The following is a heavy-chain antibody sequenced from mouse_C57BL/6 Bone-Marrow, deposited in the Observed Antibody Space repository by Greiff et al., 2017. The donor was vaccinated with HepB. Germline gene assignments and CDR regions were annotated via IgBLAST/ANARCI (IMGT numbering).Heavy chain of an antibody. D-gene: IGHD1-1*01. Sequence: VQLQQPGAELVKPGASVKLSCKASGYTFTSYWMHWVKQRPGRGLEWIGRIDPNSGGTKYNEKSKSKATLTVDKPSSTAYMQLSSLTSEDSAVYYCASTTYGSSYPFDYWGQGTTLTVSS. CDR2: IDPNSGGT. V-gene: IGHV1-72*01. CDR3: ASTTYGSSYPFDY. CDR1: GYTFTSYW. J-gene: IGHJ2*01.